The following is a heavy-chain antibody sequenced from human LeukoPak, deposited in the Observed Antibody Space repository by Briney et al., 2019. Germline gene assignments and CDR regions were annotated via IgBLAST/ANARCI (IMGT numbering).Heavy chain of an antibody. CDR3: AKDAAYGDFLDYAFDI. V-gene: IGHV3-30*18. CDR1: GFTFSSYG. CDR2: ISYDGSNK. J-gene: IGHJ3*02. Sequence: GGSLRLSCAASGFTFSSYGMHWVRQAPGKGLEWVAVISYDGSNKYYADSVKGRFTISRDNSKNTLYLQMNSLRAEDTAVYYCAKDAAYGDFLDYAFDIWAKGQWSPSLQ. D-gene: IGHD4-17*01.